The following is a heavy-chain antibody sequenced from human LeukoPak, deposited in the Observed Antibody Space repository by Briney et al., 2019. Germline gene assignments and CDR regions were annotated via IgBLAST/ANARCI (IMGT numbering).Heavy chain of an antibody. D-gene: IGHD6-13*01. Sequence: ASVKVSCKASGYSFSSFGISWVRQAPGQGLEWMGWISTYDDTTNYAQKLQGRVTMTTDTSTSTAYMELRSLRSDDTAVYYCARDSSSWYIPNYYYYYYMDVWGKGTTVTISS. CDR3: ARDSSSWYIPNYYYYYYMDV. CDR2: ISTYDDTT. CDR1: GYSFSSFG. V-gene: IGHV1-18*01. J-gene: IGHJ6*03.